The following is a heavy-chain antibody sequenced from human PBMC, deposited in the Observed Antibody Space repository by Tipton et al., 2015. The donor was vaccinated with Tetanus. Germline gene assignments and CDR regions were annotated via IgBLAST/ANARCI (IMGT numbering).Heavy chain of an antibody. V-gene: IGHV4-31*03. D-gene: IGHD3-10*01. J-gene: IGHJ6*02. CDR1: GGSISSDGAY. Sequence: TLSLTCTVSGGSISSDGAYWSWIHQHPGGGLEWIGYISNSGSNYYNPSLKSRVTISVDTSQKQISLKVNSVTAADTAVYYCARDRGVRGGYFYYHGMDVWGQGTTVTVSS. CDR2: ISNSGSN. CDR3: ARDRGVRGGYFYYHGMDV.